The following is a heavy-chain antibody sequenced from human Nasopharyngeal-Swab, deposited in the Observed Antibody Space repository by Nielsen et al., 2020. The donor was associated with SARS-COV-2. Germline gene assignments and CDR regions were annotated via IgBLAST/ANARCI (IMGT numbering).Heavy chain of an antibody. Sequence: GESLKISCAASGFTFSSYAMSWVRQAPGKGLEWVSAISGSGGSTYYADSVKGRFTISRDNSKNTLYPQMNSLRAEDTAVYYCAKVVVWQDWFDPWGQGTLVTVSS. J-gene: IGHJ5*02. CDR1: GFTFSSYA. CDR3: AKVVVWQDWFDP. V-gene: IGHV3-23*01. CDR2: ISGSGGST. D-gene: IGHD2-15*01.